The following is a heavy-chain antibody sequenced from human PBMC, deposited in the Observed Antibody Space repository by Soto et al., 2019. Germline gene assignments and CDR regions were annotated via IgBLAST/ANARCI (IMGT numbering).Heavy chain of an antibody. Sequence: PGGSLRLSCSASGFIFRSYWLAWVRQGPGKGLECVATINLGGSEKNYLDSVHGRFTISRDDAENSMSLHMSSLRGEDTAVYFSVRELDGYCRFDYWGQGTPVTVST. V-gene: IGHV3-7*01. CDR2: INLGGSEK. D-gene: IGHD2-8*02. CDR3: VRELDGYCRFDY. CDR1: GFIFRSYW. J-gene: IGHJ4*02.